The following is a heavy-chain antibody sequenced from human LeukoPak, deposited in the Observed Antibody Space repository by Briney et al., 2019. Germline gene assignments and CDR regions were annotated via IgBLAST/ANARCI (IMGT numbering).Heavy chain of an antibody. CDR2: INGDGSNT. J-gene: IGHJ6*02. CDR3: ARDRYYDSSGYYSYAAGMDV. CDR1: GFTFSNFW. D-gene: IGHD3-22*01. V-gene: IGHV3-74*01. Sequence: GGSLRLSCAASGFTFSNFWLHWVRQAPGKGLVWVSRINGDGSNTNYAESVKGRFTISRDNSKNTLYLQMNSLRAEDTAVYYCARDRYYDSSGYYSYAAGMDVWGQGTTVTVSS.